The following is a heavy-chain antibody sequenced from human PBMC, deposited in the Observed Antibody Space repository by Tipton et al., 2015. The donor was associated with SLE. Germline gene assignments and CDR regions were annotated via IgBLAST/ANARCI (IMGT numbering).Heavy chain of an antibody. CDR2: IYYTGRT. Sequence: TLSLTCTVSGGSISSGSYYWSWIRQPAGKGLQWIGCIYYTGRTNYNPSLKSRLTISVDTSKNHFSLKVNSVTAADTAVYYCARGGHYAWFGPWGQGFLVTVSS. D-gene: IGHD3-3*01. V-gene: IGHV4-61*10. J-gene: IGHJ5*02. CDR3: ARGGHYAWFGP. CDR1: GGSISSGSYY.